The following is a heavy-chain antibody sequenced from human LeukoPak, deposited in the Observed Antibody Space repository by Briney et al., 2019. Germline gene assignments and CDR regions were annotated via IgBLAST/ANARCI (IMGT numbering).Heavy chain of an antibody. V-gene: IGHV5-51*01. CDR1: GYIFTDYW. Sequence: GESLKISCKGSGYIFTDYWIAWVRQMPGKGLEWMGIIYPGDSDTRYSPSFQGQVTISADRSITTAYLQWSSLKASDTAMYYCARARSDFWSGYSGKAFDIWGQGTMVTVSS. CDR3: ARARSDFWSGYSGKAFDI. J-gene: IGHJ3*02. CDR2: IYPGDSDT. D-gene: IGHD3-3*01.